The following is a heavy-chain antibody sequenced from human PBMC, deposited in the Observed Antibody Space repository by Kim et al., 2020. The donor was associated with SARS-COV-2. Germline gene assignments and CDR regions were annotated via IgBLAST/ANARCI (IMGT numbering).Heavy chain of an antibody. D-gene: IGHD3-9*01. J-gene: IGHJ6*02. CDR2: MNPNSGNT. V-gene: IGHV1-8*01. Sequence: ASVKVSCKASGYTFTSYDINWVRQATGQGLEWMGWMNPNSGNTGYAQKFQGRVTMTRNTSISTAYMELSSLRSEDTAVYYCARGQSPARYYDILTGYYIPNFYYYGMDVWGQGTTVTVSS. CDR1: GYTFTSYD. CDR3: ARGQSPARYYDILTGYYIPNFYYYGMDV.